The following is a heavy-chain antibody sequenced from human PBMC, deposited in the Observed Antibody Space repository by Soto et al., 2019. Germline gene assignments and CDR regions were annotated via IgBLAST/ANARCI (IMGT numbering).Heavy chain of an antibody. CDR2: VFYTGFT. CDR3: ASSYYYDSSGYLPPGAMDV. CDR1: GGSISGSYYY. Sequence: SETLSLTCAVSGGSISGSYYYWGWLRQSPGKGPEWIGSVFYTGFTSYNPSLESRVSVSVDTSKNQFSLKVSSVTAADTAVYYCASSYYYDSSGYLPPGAMDVWGQGTTVTVSS. V-gene: IGHV4-39*07. D-gene: IGHD3-22*01. J-gene: IGHJ6*02.